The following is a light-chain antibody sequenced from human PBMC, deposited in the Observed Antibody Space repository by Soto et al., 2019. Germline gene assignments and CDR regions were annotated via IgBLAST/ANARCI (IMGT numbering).Light chain of an antibody. CDR2: GAF. J-gene: IGKJ5*01. V-gene: IGKV3-15*01. Sequence: EIVMTQSPVTLSVSPGERAALSCRASQSVSSNLAWYQQKPGQAPSLLIYGAFTRATGIPARFGGTGSGTEFTLTISSLQPEDFATYYCQQSYSTPPITFGQGTRLEIK. CDR3: QQSYSTPPIT. CDR1: QSVSSN.